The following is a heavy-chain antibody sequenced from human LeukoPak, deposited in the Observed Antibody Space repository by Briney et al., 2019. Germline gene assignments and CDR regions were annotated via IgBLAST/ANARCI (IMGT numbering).Heavy chain of an antibody. CDR1: GYTFTSYA. CDR3: ARDHSLGNTLYHFDY. J-gene: IGHJ4*02. CDR2: INAGNGNT. V-gene: IGHV1-3*03. D-gene: IGHD7-27*01. Sequence: ASVKVSCKASGYTFTSYAMHWVRQAPGQRLEWMGWINAGNGNTKYSQEFQGRVTITRDTSASTAYMELSSLRSEDMAVYYCARDHSLGNTLYHFDYWGQGTLVTVSS.